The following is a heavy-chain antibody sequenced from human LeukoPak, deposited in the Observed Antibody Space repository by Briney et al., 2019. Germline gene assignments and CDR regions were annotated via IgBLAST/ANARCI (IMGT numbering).Heavy chain of an antibody. CDR2: INHSGST. Sequence: SETLSLTCAVYGGSFSDYYWGWIRQPPGKGLEWIGEINHSGSTYYNPSLKSRVTISIDTSKNQFSLMLTSVTAADTAVYYCARGLSSNSSGWYYFDYWGQGTLVTVSS. CDR1: GGSFSDYY. CDR3: ARGLSSNSSGWYYFDY. J-gene: IGHJ4*02. V-gene: IGHV4-34*01. D-gene: IGHD6-19*01.